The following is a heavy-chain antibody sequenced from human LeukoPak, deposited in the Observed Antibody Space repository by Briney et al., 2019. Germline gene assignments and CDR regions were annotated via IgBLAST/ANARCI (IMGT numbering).Heavy chain of an antibody. CDR1: GFTFSSYE. J-gene: IGHJ6*03. V-gene: IGHV3-48*03. CDR3: ARDGSSSWSTYYYYYMDV. D-gene: IGHD6-13*01. Sequence: GGSLRLSCAASGFTFSSYEMNWVRQAPGKGLEWVSYISSSGSTIYYADSVKGRFTISRDNAKDSLYLQMNSLRAEDTAVYYCARDGSSSWSTYYYYYMDVWGKGTTVTVSS. CDR2: ISSSGSTI.